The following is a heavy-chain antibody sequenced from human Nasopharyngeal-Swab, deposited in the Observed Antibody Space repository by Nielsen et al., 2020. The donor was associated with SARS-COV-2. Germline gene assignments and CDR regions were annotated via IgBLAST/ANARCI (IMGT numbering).Heavy chain of an antibody. V-gene: IGHV4-39*01. Sequence: SDTLSLTCTVSGDSISSSSYHWGWIRQPPGKGLEWIGSIHYSGSTYYNPSLKSRVTISVDTSKNQFSLKLSSVTATDTAVYYCARQVAAAEDFQHWGQGTLVTVSS. J-gene: IGHJ1*01. CDR3: ARQVAAAEDFQH. D-gene: IGHD6-13*01. CDR1: GDSISSSSYH. CDR2: IHYSGST.